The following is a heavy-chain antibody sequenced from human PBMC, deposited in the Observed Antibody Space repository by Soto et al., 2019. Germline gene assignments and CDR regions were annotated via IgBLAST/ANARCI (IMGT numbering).Heavy chain of an antibody. CDR2: IYDSGST. V-gene: IGHV4-59*01. Sequence: QVQLQESGPGLVKPSETLSLTCTVSGGSISNYYWSWVRQPPGKGLEWIGYIYDSGSTNYNPSLKIRVTISVDTSKNQFSLRLTSVTAADTAVYYCAAAPRYWGQGTLVTVSS. J-gene: IGHJ4*02. D-gene: IGHD2-15*01. CDR3: AAAPRY. CDR1: GGSISNYY.